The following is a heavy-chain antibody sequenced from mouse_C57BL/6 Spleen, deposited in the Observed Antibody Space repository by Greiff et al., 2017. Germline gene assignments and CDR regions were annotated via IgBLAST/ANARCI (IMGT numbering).Heavy chain of an antibody. CDR1: GFTFSDYG. D-gene: IGHD2-4*01. CDR3: ARENYDYDYFDY. Sequence: EVKLMESGGGLVKPGGSLKLSCAASGFTFSDYGMHWVRQAPEKGLEWVAYISSGSSTIYYADTVKGRFTISRDNAKNTLFLQMTSLRSEDTAMYYCARENYDYDYFDYWGQGTTLTVSS. J-gene: IGHJ2*01. CDR2: ISSGSSTI. V-gene: IGHV5-17*01.